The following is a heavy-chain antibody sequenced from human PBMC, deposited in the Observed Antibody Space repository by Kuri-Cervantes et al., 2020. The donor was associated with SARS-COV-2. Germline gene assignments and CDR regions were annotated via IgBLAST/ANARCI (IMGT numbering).Heavy chain of an antibody. D-gene: IGHD4-23*01. CDR2: INPNSGGT. V-gene: IGHV1-2*06. J-gene: IGHJ3*02. CDR3: ARDPGGLDAFDI. Sequence: ASVKVSCKASGYTFTGYYMHWVRQAPGQGLEWMGRINPNSGGTNYAQEFQGRVTMTRDTSISTAYMELSRLRSDDTAVYYCARDPGGLDAFDIWGQGTMVTVSS. CDR1: GYTFTGYY.